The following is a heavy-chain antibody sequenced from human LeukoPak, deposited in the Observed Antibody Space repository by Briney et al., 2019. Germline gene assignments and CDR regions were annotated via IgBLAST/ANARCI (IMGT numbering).Heavy chain of an antibody. CDR1: GFTLNNAW. V-gene: IGHV3-15*01. CDR3: TTDRYYDNSELQFQH. D-gene: IGHD3-22*01. J-gene: IGHJ1*01. Sequence: PGGSLRLSSEASGFTLNNAWMSWVRQAPGKGLEWLGRIKRETDGGTIDYAAPVKGRFTISRDDSRNTLYLQMDSLKIEDTAVYYCTTDRYYDNSELQFQHWGQGTLVTVSS. CDR2: IKRETDGGTI.